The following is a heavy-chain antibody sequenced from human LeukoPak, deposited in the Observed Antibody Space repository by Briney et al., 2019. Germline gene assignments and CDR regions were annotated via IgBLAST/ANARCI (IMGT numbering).Heavy chain of an antibody. CDR3: ASGFGGTPGCDY. Sequence: ASVKVSCKASGGTFSSYAISWVRQAPGQGLEWMGRIIPILGIANYAQKFQGRVTITADKSTSTAYMELSSLRSEDTAVYYCASGFGGTPGCDYWGQGTLVTVSS. CDR2: IIPILGIA. D-gene: IGHD3-10*01. J-gene: IGHJ4*02. V-gene: IGHV1-69*04. CDR1: GGTFSSYA.